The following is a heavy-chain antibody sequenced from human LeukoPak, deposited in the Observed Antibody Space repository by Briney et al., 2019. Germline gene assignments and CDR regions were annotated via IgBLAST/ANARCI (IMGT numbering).Heavy chain of an antibody. J-gene: IGHJ6*02. CDR2: IWYDGSNK. Sequence: PGGSLRLSCAASGFTFSSYGMHWVRQAPGKGLEWVAVIWYDGSNKYCADSVKGRFTISRDKSKNTLYLQMNSLRAEDTAVYYCANSPGWPREHYYYYGMDVWGQGTTVTVSS. D-gene: IGHD5-24*01. V-gene: IGHV3-33*03. CDR1: GFTFSSYG. CDR3: ANSPGWPREHYYYYGMDV.